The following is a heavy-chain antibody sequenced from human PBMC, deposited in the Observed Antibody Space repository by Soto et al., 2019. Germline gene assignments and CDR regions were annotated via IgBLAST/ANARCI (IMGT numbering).Heavy chain of an antibody. CDR1: GFTFSSYG. V-gene: IGHV3-30*03. CDR2: ISYDGSNK. J-gene: IGHJ4*02. Sequence: GGSLRLSCAASGFTFSSYGMHWVRQAPGKGLEWVAVISYDGSNKYYADSVKGRFTISRDNSKNTLYLQMNSLRAEDTAVYYCARGVDYYWGQGTLVTVSS. D-gene: IGHD5-12*01. CDR3: ARGVDYY.